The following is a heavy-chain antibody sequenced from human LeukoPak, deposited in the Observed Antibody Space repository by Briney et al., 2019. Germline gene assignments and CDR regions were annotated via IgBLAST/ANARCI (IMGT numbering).Heavy chain of an antibody. CDR2: IIPIFGTA. V-gene: IGHV1-69*01. Sequence: SVKVSCKASGGTFSSYAISWVRQAPGQGLEWMGGIIPIFGTANYAQKFQGRVTITADESTSTAYMELSSLRSEDTAVYYCAPTPPGELPTLDYWGQGTLVTVSS. J-gene: IGHJ4*02. D-gene: IGHD1-26*01. CDR1: GGTFSSYA. CDR3: APTPPGELPTLDY.